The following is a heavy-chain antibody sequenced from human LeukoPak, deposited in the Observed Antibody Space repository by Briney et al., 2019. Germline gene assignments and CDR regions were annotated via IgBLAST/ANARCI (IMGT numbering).Heavy chain of an antibody. CDR1: GGSISSYY. J-gene: IGHJ3*02. V-gene: IGHV4-59*01. CDR2: IYYSGST. CDR3: ARDQSDSSGWFGDAFDI. D-gene: IGHD6-19*01. Sequence: SETLSLTRTVSGGSISSYYWSWLRQPPGKGLEWIGYIYYSGSTNYNPSLKSRVTISVDTSKNQFSLKLSSVTAADTAVYYCARDQSDSSGWFGDAFDIWGQGTMVTVSS.